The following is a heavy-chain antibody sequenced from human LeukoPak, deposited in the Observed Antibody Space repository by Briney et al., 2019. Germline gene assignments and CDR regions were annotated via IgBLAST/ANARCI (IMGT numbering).Heavy chain of an antibody. J-gene: IGHJ4*02. CDR3: AKDHGAVAGPGGFDY. CDR1: GFTFSSYG. Sequence: GRSLRLSCAASGFTFSSYGMHWVRQAPGKGLEWVAVISYDGSNKYYADSVKGRFTISRDNSKNTLYLRMNSLRAEDTAVYYCAKDHGAVAGPGGFDYWGQGTLVTVSS. D-gene: IGHD6-19*01. V-gene: IGHV3-30*18. CDR2: ISYDGSNK.